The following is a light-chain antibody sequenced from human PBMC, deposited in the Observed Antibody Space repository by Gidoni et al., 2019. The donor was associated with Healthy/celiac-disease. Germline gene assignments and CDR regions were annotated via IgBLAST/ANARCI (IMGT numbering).Light chain of an antibody. V-gene: IGKV1D-13*01. J-gene: IGKJ4*01. CDR2: DAS. CDR3: KQFNNYPLT. CDR1: QGLTSA. Sequence: IHFTQSPSSLSASVGDRVTITCRASQGLTSALAWYQQKPGKSPKLLIYDASSLERGFPSGFSGSGYVTDNTITVGSLQPEDFDTYYCKQFNNYPLTFGGGTKVEIK.